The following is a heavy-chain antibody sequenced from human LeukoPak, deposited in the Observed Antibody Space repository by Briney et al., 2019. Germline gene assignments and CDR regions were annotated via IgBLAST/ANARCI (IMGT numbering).Heavy chain of an antibody. CDR2: ISGSGGST. CDR1: GFTFSSYG. D-gene: IGHD6-19*01. CDR3: AKDRYSSGWYDYFDY. J-gene: IGHJ4*02. V-gene: IGHV3-23*01. Sequence: GGTLRLSCAASGFTFSSYGMSWVRQAPGKGLEWVSGISGSGGSTYYADSVKGRFTISRDNSKNTLYLQMNSLRAEDTAVYYCAKDRYSSGWYDYFDYWGQGTLVTVSS.